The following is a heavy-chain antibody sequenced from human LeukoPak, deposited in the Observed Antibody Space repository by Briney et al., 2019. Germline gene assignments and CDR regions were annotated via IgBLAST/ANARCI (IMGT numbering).Heavy chain of an antibody. CDR1: GFSFSSHG. CDR2: ISSGSDYT. V-gene: IGHV3-23*01. J-gene: IGHJ5*02. D-gene: IGHD2-15*01. Sequence: GGSLRLSCAASGFSFSSHGMSWVRQAPWKGPEWVSSISSGSDYTFYADSVKGRFTISRDNSKNTLYLQMNSLRVEDTAVYYCAKKVGGYCTGGSCYSGDWFDPWGQGTLVTVSS. CDR3: AKKVGGYCTGGSCYSGDWFDP.